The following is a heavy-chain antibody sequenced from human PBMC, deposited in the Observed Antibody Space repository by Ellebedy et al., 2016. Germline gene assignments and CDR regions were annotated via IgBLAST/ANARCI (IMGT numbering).Heavy chain of an antibody. V-gene: IGHV1-46*01. Sequence: ASVKVSXXASGYTFTSYYMHWVRQSPGQGLEWMGIINPSGGSTSYAQKFQGRVTMTRDTSTSTVYMELSSLRSEDTAVYYCARDGGYYYGSGSYYYYYGMDVWGQGTTVTVSS. CDR1: GYTFTSYY. D-gene: IGHD3-10*01. CDR3: ARDGGYYYGSGSYYYYYGMDV. CDR2: INPSGGST. J-gene: IGHJ6*02.